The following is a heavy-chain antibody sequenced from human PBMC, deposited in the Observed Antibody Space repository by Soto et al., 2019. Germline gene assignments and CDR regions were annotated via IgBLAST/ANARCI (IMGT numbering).Heavy chain of an antibody. V-gene: IGHV2-5*02. CDR2: IYWDDDK. D-gene: IGHD3-10*01. Sequence: QITLKESGPALVKPTQTLTLTCTFTGFSLSTSGVVVGWIRQPPGKALEWLAVIYWDDDKRSSSSLKSRRTITNDASKNQVVLTMTNMDPVDTATYFCAHHPYCGLARYSFDYWGQGILVTVSS. J-gene: IGHJ4*02. CDR3: AHHPYCGLARYSFDY. CDR1: GFSLSTSGVV.